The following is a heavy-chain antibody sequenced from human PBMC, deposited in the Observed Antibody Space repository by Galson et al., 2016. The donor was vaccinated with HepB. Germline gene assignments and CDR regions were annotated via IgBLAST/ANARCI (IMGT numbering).Heavy chain of an antibody. J-gene: IGHJ4*02. D-gene: IGHD6-19*01. CDR2: ISYNGYST. CDR3: ARGSGWYQDYYFDY. V-gene: IGHV3-64*02. CDR1: GFSFSNYA. Sequence: SLRLSCAASGFSFSNYAMYWVRQAPGKGLEYVSAISYNGYSTYYADSVKGRFTISRDNPKNTLYLQMGSLRAEDMAVYYCARGSGWYQDYYFDYWGQGTLVTVSS.